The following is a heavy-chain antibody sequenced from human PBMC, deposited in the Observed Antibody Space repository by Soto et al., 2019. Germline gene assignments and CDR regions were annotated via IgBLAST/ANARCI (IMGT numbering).Heavy chain of an antibody. CDR1: GFTFSSYA. Sequence: GGSLRLSCAASGFTFSSYAMSWVRQAPGKGLEWVSAISGSGGSTYYADSVKGRFTISRDNSKNTLYLQMNSLRAEDTAVYYCAKVLWFGESQISFFDYWGQGTLVTVSS. CDR3: AKVLWFGESQISFFDY. J-gene: IGHJ4*02. CDR2: ISGSGGST. V-gene: IGHV3-23*01. D-gene: IGHD3-10*01.